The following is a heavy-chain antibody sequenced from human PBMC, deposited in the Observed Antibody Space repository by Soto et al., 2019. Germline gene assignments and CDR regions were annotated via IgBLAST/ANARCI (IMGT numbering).Heavy chain of an antibody. CDR3: ARDRGIVAPRRYYYYGMDV. J-gene: IGHJ6*02. CDR1: GGTFSSYA. CDR2: IIPIFGTA. Sequence: QVQLVQSGAEVKKPGSSVKVSCKASGGTFSSYAISWVRQAPGQGLEWMGGIIPIFGTANYAQKFQGRVTITADESTSTAYMELSSLRSEDTAVYYCARDRGIVAPRRYYYYGMDVWGQGTTVTVSS. D-gene: IGHD3-22*01. V-gene: IGHV1-69*01.